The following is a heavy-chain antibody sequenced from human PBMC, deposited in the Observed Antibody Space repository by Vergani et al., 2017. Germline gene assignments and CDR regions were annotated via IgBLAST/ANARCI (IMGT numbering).Heavy chain of an antibody. V-gene: IGHV3-9*01. J-gene: IGHJ3*02. CDR2: ISWNSGSI. CDR3: AKGRQNYDILTGYLRGAFDI. CDR1: GFTFDDYA. Sequence: EVQLVESGGGLVQPGRSLRLSCAASGFTFDDYAMHWVRQAPGKGLEWVSGISWNSGSIGYADSVKGRFTISRDNAKNSLYLQMNSLRAEDTALYYCAKGRQNYDILTGYLRGAFDIWGQGTMVTGSS. D-gene: IGHD3-9*01.